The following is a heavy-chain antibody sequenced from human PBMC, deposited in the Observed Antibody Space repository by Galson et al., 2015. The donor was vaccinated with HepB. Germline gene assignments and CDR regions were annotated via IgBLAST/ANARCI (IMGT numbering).Heavy chain of an antibody. CDR3: ARRASIMITFGGVIVNDAFDI. J-gene: IGHJ3*02. V-gene: IGHV1-18*01. D-gene: IGHD3-16*02. CDR2: TSAYNGNT. Sequence: SVKVSCKASGYTFTSYGISWVRQAPGQGLEWMGWTSAYNGNTNYAQKLQGRVTMTTDTSTSTAYMELRSLRSDDTAVYYCARRASIMITFGGVIVNDAFDIWGQGTMVTVSS. CDR1: GYTFTSYG.